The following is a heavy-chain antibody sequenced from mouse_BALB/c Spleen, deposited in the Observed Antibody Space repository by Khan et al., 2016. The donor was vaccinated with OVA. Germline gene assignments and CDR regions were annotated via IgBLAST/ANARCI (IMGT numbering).Heavy chain of an antibody. CDR1: GFTFSRFG. D-gene: IGHD2-12*01. CDR3: ARDYSFDY. CDR2: ISSGSSSI. V-gene: IGHV5-17*02. J-gene: IGHJ2*01. Sequence: EVELVESGGGLVQPGGSRKLSCAASGFTFSRFGMHWVRQAPEKGLEWVAYISSGSSSIYYADTVKGRFTISRDNPKNTLFLQMTSLRSEDTAMYYCARDYSFDYWGQGTTVTVSS.